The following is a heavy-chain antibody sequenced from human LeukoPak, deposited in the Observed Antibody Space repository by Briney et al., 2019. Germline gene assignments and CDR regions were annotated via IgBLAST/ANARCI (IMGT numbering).Heavy chain of an antibody. J-gene: IGHJ4*02. CDR1: GGSFSGYY. CDR3: ARKRITIFGVATRLDY. V-gene: IGHV4-34*01. Sequence: KPSETLSLTCAVYGGSFSGYYWSWIRQPPGKGLEWIGEINHSGSTNYNPSLKSRVTISVDTSKNQFSLKLSSVTAADTAVYYCARKRITIFGVATRLDYWGQGTLVTVSS. CDR2: INHSGST. D-gene: IGHD3-3*01.